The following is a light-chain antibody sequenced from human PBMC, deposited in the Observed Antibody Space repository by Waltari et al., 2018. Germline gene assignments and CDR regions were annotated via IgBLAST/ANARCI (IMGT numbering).Light chain of an antibody. CDR1: HSISTW. Sequence: DIQMTQSPSTLSASVGDRVTITCRASHSISTWLAWYQQKPGKAPKLLIYEASSLENGLPSRFSGSGSGTEFTLTISSLQPDDFATYYCQQFNTYPIPFGRGTKVDIK. J-gene: IGKJ3*01. CDR3: QQFNTYPIP. CDR2: EAS. V-gene: IGKV1-5*03.